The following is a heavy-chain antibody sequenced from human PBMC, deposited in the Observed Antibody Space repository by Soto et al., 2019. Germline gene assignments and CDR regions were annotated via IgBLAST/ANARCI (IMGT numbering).Heavy chain of an antibody. CDR3: AGASDSTWYNWLDP. J-gene: IGHJ5*02. Sequence: QVQLVQSGAEVKKPGSSVKVSCKAPGGNFSSNGIRWVRQAPGQGLELMGGIIPPFGTTNYAHKFRGRVTITADESTGTAYMELSSLRSDDTAVYYCAGASDSTWYNWLDPWGQGTLVTVSS. D-gene: IGHD5-18*01. V-gene: IGHV1-69*01. CDR2: IIPPFGTT. CDR1: GGNFSSNG.